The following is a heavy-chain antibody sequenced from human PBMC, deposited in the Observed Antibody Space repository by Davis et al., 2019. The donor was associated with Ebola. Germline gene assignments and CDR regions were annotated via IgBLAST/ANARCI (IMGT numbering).Heavy chain of an antibody. V-gene: IGHV4-39*07. CDR3: ARDKGGYYGSGSQGSPFDS. CDR2: IYYTGST. D-gene: IGHD3-10*01. Sequence: PSETLSLTCTVSGGSISSSSYYWGWFRQPPGKGLEWIGSIYYTGSTYSNPSLKSRVSTSVDTSKNQFSLKLSSVTAADTAVYYCARDKGGYYGSGSQGSPFDSWGQGTLVAVSS. J-gene: IGHJ4*02. CDR1: GGSISSSSYY.